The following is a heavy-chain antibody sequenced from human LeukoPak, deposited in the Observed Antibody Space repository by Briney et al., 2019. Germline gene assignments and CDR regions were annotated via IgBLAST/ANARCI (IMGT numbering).Heavy chain of an antibody. J-gene: IGHJ3*02. D-gene: IGHD4-23*01. V-gene: IGHV1-69*05. CDR3: ARDLPDFSLRISSGGFDI. Sequence: SVKVSCKASGGTFSSYAISWVRQAPGQGLEWMGGIIPIFGTANYAQKFQGRVTITTDESTSTAYMELSSLRSEDTAMYYCARDLPDFSLRISSGGFDIWGQGTMVTVSS. CDR2: IIPIFGTA. CDR1: GGTFSSYA.